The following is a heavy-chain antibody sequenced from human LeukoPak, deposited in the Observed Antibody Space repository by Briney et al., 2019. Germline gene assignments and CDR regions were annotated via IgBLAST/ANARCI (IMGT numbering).Heavy chain of an antibody. V-gene: IGHV1-69*05. CDR2: IIPIFGTA. D-gene: IGHD6-19*01. CDR3: AVQGWLVRTPFDY. Sequence: SVKVSCKASGGTFSSYAISWVRQAPGQGLEWMGGIIPIFGTANYAQKFQGRVTITTDESTSTAYMELSSLRSEDTAVYYCAVQGWLVRTPFDYWGQGTLVTVSS. J-gene: IGHJ4*02. CDR1: GGTFSSYA.